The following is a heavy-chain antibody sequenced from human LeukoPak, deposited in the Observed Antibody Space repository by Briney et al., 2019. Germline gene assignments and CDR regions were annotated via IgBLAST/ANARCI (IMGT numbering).Heavy chain of an antibody. CDR2: ISGSGGST. CDR1: GFTFNNFA. CDR3: AKGRCSGGSCYGRGLDY. V-gene: IGHV3-23*01. J-gene: IGHJ4*02. D-gene: IGHD2-15*01. Sequence: GGPLRLPCAASGFTFNNFAMSWVRQAPGKGLEWFSGISGSGGSTYYADSVKGRFTISRDNSKNTLYLQMNSLNAEDTAVYYCAKGRCSGGSCYGRGLDYWGQGTLVTVSS.